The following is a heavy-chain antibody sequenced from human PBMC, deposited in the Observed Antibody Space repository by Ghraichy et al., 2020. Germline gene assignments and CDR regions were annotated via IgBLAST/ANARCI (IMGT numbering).Heavy chain of an antibody. Sequence: SETLSFTCAVYGGSFSGYYWSWIRQPPGKGLEWIGEINHSGSTNYNPSLKSRVTISVDTSKNQFSLKLSSVTAADTAVYYCARDPKRQGDYWGQGTLVTVSS. V-gene: IGHV4-34*01. J-gene: IGHJ4*02. CDR2: INHSGST. D-gene: IGHD1-1*01. CDR1: GGSFSGYY. CDR3: ARDPKRQGDY.